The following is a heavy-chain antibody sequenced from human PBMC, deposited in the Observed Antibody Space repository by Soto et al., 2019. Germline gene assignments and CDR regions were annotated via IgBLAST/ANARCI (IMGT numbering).Heavy chain of an antibody. CDR3: ARGETTLTFVAY. CDR2: FSAYNGNT. CDR1: GYTFTSYG. Sequence: ASVKVSCKASGYTFTSYGISWVRQAPGQGLEWMGWFSAYNGNTNYAQKLQGRVTMTTDTSTSTAYMELRSLGSDDTAVYYCARGETTLTFVAYWGQGTLVTVSS. J-gene: IGHJ4*02. D-gene: IGHD4-17*01. V-gene: IGHV1-18*01.